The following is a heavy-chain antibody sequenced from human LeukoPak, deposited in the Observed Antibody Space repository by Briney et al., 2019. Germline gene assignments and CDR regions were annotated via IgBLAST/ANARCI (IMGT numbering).Heavy chain of an antibody. D-gene: IGHD6-19*01. CDR2: ISGSGGST. Sequence: GGSLRLSCAASGFTFSSYSMTWVRQAPGKGLEWVSAISGSGGSTYYADSVKGRFTISRDNSKNTLYLQMNSLRAEDTAVYYCAKDCGGWCLNSFDYWGQGTLVTVSS. CDR3: AKDCGGWCLNSFDY. V-gene: IGHV3-23*01. CDR1: GFTFSSYS. J-gene: IGHJ4*02.